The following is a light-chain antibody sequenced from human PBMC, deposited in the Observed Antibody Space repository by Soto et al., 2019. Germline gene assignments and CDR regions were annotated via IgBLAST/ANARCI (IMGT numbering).Light chain of an antibody. CDR3: QQYGTSPRT. J-gene: IGKJ1*01. CDR1: QSVSRY. Sequence: IVFTQSPSTVSLSPGEGATLSCRASQSVSRYLAWYQQKPGQAPRLVIYDESNRATGIPARFSGSGSGTDFSLTIKRLEPEDFAVYFCQQYGTSPRTFGQGTKVDIK. V-gene: IGKV3-11*01. CDR2: DES.